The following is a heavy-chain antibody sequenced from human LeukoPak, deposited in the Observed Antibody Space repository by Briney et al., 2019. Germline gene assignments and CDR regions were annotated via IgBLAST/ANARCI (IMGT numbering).Heavy chain of an antibody. CDR1: GFTFSDYY. CDR3: ARDKGSGYDNWFDP. Sequence: PGGSLRLSCAASGFTFSDYYMSWIRQAPGKGLEWVSSISSSSTYIYYADSVKGRFTISRDNAKNSLFLQMHSLRAEDRAVYYCARDKGSGYDNWFDPWGQGTLVTVSS. D-gene: IGHD3-22*01. J-gene: IGHJ5*02. CDR2: ISSSSTYI. V-gene: IGHV3-11*06.